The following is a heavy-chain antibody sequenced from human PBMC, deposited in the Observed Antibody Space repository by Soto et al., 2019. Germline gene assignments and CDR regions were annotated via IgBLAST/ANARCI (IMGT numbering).Heavy chain of an antibody. CDR1: GGSISSGDYY. Sequence: QVQLQESGPGLVKPSQTLSLTCTVSGGSISSGDYYWSWIRQPTGKGLEWIGYIYYSGSTYYNPSLKSRCTISVDTSNNQFALKLSSVTAADTAVYYCARGGSNWNYRGGMDFWGQGTTVTVSS. CDR2: IYYSGST. J-gene: IGHJ6*02. D-gene: IGHD1-7*01. V-gene: IGHV4-30-4*01. CDR3: ARGGSNWNYRGGMDF.